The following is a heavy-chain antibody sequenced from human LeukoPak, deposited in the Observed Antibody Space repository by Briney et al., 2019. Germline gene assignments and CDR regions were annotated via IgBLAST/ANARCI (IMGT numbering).Heavy chain of an antibody. Sequence: ASVKVSCKASGYTFTSYGISWVRQAPGQGLEWMGWISAYNGNTNYAQKLQGRVTMTTDTSTSTAYMELRSLRSDDTAVYYCARDGDVQGADTGYCSGGSCYGYYYYGMDVWGKGTTVTVSS. CDR1: GYTFTSYG. D-gene: IGHD2-15*01. CDR2: ISAYNGNT. J-gene: IGHJ6*04. CDR3: ARDGDVQGADTGYCSGGSCYGYYYYGMDV. V-gene: IGHV1-18*04.